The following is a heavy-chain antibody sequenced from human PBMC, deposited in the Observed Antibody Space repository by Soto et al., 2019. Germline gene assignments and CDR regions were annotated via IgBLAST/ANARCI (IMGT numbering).Heavy chain of an antibody. CDR1: GFTFSSYA. V-gene: IGHV3-64D*06. CDR2: ISSNGVST. D-gene: IGHD6-25*01. J-gene: IGHJ4*02. Sequence: GSLRLSCSASGFTFSSYAMHCVRQAPWKGLEYVSAISSNGVSTYYADSVKGRFTISRDNSKNTLYLQMSSLRAEYTAVYYCVNAYSSAEGWGQGTLVTVSS. CDR3: VNAYSSAEG.